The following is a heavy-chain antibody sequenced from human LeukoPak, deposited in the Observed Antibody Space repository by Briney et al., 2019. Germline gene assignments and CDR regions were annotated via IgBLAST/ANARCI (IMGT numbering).Heavy chain of an antibody. CDR1: GFTFDDYA. CDR2: ISWNSGYI. J-gene: IGHJ4*02. CDR3: AKDVNYYASGSPFNY. V-gene: IGHV3-9*01. Sequence: GGSLRLSCAASGFTFDDYAMHWVRQAPGEGLEWVSGISWNSGYIGYADSVKGRFTISRDNAKNSLYLQMNSLRSEDTALYYCAKDVNYYASGSPFNYWGQGTLVTVSS. D-gene: IGHD3-10*01.